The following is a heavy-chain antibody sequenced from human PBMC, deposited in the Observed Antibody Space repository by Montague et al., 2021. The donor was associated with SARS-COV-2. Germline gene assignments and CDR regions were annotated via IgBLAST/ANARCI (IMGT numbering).Heavy chain of an antibody. CDR3: ARVRAVPAAMRIFSLGRSYYGMDV. V-gene: IGHV4-4*02. D-gene: IGHD2-2*01. CDR1: GGSINSSNW. Sequence: SETLSLTCAVSGGSINSSNWWSWVRQPPGKGLGWIGEIFHSGSLNYNPSFYSRVTISVDKFRNQFSLKLTFVTAADTAVYYCARVRAVPAAMRIFSLGRSYYGMDVWGQGTTVTVSS. J-gene: IGHJ6*02. CDR2: IFHSGSL.